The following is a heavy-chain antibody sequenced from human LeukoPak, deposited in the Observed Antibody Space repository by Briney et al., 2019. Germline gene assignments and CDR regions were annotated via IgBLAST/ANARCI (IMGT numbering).Heavy chain of an antibody. D-gene: IGHD5-18*01. CDR1: GFTFSSYS. Sequence: GVLRLSCAASGFTFSSYSMNWVRQAPGKGLEWVSYISSSSSTIYYADSVKGRFTISRDNAKNPLYLQMNSLRAEDTAVYYCARGYTSFSFDYWGQGTLVTVSS. J-gene: IGHJ4*02. V-gene: IGHV3-48*04. CDR3: ARGYTSFSFDY. CDR2: ISSSSSTI.